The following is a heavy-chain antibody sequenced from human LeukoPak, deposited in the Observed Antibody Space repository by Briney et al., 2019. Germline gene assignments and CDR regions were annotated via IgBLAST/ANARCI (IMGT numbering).Heavy chain of an antibody. CDR2: IYYSGST. J-gene: IGHJ4*02. CDR1: GGSISSYY. Sequence: SEALSLTCTVSGGSISSYYWSWIRQHPGKGLEWIGYIYYSGSTYYNPSLKSRITMSVDTSKNQFSLKLSSVTAADTAVYYCAKDFRGGYCSGGSCYSRFDYWGQGTLVTVSS. V-gene: IGHV4-59*06. D-gene: IGHD2-15*01. CDR3: AKDFRGGYCSGGSCYSRFDY.